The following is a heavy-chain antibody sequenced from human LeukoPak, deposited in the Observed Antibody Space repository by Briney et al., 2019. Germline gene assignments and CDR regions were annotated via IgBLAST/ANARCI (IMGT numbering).Heavy chain of an antibody. CDR3: AREFPRGGGYSYGVFFDY. V-gene: IGHV4-59*01. CDR1: SGSISSYY. CDR2: IYYSGST. Sequence: PSETLSLTCTVSSGSISSYYWSWIRQPPGKGLEWIGYIYYSGSTNYNPSLKSRVTISVDTSKNQFSLKLSSATAADTAVYYCAREFPRGGGYSYGVFFDYWGQGTLVTVSS. J-gene: IGHJ4*02. D-gene: IGHD5-18*01.